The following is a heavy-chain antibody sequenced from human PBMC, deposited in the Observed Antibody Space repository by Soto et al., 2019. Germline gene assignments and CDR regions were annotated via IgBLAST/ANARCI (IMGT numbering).Heavy chain of an antibody. V-gene: IGHV3-30*03. D-gene: IGHD5-18*01. J-gene: IGHJ4*02. CDR3: XXXXXXMVYYFDY. CDR1: GFTFSSYG. CDR2: ISYDGSNK. Sequence: QVQLVESGGGVVQPGRSLRLSCAASGFTFSSYGMHWVRQAPGKGLEWVAVISYDGSNKYYADSVKGRFTISRDNSKNTLXLQMNSLRAEDXAXXXXXXXXXXMVYYFDYWGQGTLVTVSS.